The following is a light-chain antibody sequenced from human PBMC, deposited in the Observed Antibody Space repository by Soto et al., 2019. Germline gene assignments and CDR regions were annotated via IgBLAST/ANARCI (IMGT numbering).Light chain of an antibody. J-gene: IGLJ2*01. CDR3: CSYAGRSTHVV. Sequence: QSALTQPASVSGSPGQSITISCTGTSSDVGSYNLVSWYQQHPGKAPKLMIYEGSKRPSGVSNRFSGSKSGNTASLTISGLQAEDAADYYCCSYAGRSTHVVFGGGTKLTVL. CDR2: EGS. CDR1: SSDVGSYNL. V-gene: IGLV2-23*01.